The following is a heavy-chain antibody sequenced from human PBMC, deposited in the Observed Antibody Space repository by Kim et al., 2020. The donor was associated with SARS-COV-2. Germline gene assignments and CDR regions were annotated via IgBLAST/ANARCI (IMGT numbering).Heavy chain of an antibody. D-gene: IGHD6-13*01. Sequence: ADSVKGRLTSSRDNAKNSLYLQMNSLSAEDTALYYCAKEGSSSWYYFDYWGQGTLVTVSS. V-gene: IGHV3-9*01. CDR3: AKEGSSSWYYFDY. J-gene: IGHJ4*02.